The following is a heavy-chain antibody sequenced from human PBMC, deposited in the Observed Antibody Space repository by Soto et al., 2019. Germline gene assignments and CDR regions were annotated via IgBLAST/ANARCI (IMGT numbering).Heavy chain of an antibody. Sequence: SETLSLTCTVSGGSVSSGSYYWSWIRQPPGKGLEWIGYIYYSGSTNYNPSLKSRVTISVDTSKNQFSLKLSSVTAADTAVYYCARDLGVGCSSTSCYDWGQGTLVTVSS. V-gene: IGHV4-61*01. CDR1: GGSVSSGSYY. D-gene: IGHD2-2*01. CDR3: ARDLGVGCSSTSCYD. J-gene: IGHJ4*02. CDR2: IYYSGST.